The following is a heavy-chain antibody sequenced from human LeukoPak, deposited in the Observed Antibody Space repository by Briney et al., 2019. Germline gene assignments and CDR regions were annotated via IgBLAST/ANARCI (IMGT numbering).Heavy chain of an antibody. J-gene: IGHJ5*02. CDR3: ARVSTGTAYP. CDR2: IYYSGST. Sequence: SETLSLTCTVSGGSISGGDYYWSWIRQPPGKGLEWIGYIYYSGSTYYNPSLKGRVIISVDTSKNQFSLNLSSVTAADTAVYFCARVSTGTAYPWGQGTLVTVSS. V-gene: IGHV4-30-4*08. CDR1: GGSISGGDYY. D-gene: IGHD1-1*01.